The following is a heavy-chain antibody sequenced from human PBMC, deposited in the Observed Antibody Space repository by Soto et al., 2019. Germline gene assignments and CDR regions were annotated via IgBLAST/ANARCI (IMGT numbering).Heavy chain of an antibody. CDR2: IYYSGST. CDR3: ARDRDYDILTGTTGFDP. D-gene: IGHD3-9*01. J-gene: IGHJ5*02. Sequence: KTSETLSLTCTVSGGSISSGGYYWSWIRQHPGKGLEWIGYIYYSGSTYYNPSLKSRVTISVDTSKNQFSLKLSSVTAADTAVYYCARDRDYDILTGTTGFDPWGQGTLVTVSS. CDR1: GGSISSGGYY. V-gene: IGHV4-31*03.